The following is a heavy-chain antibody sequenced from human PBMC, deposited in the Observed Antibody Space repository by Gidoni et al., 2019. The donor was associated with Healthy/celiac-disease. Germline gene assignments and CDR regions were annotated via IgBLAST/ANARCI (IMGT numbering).Heavy chain of an antibody. CDR3: ARDVSDGIDY. D-gene: IGHD1-26*01. Sequence: QVQLVESGGGVVQPGRSLRLSFSASGFTFRSYGMHWVRQAPGKGLEGVAVIWYDGSNKYYADSVKGRFTISRDNSKNTLYLQMNSLRAEDTAVYYCARDVSDGIDYWGQGTLVTVSS. V-gene: IGHV3-33*01. J-gene: IGHJ4*02. CDR1: GFTFRSYG. CDR2: IWYDGSNK.